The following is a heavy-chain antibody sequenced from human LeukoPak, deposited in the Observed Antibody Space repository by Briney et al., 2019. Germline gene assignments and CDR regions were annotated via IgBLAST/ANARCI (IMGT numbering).Heavy chain of an antibody. V-gene: IGHV3-23*01. CDR3: ARDPTWDYVWGSYRYTGRDY. J-gene: IGHJ4*02. CDR2: ISGSGGST. Sequence: GGSLRLSCAASGFTFSSYAMSWVRQAPGKGLEWVSAISGSGGSTYYADSVKGPFTISRDNSKNTLYLQMNSLRAEDTAVYYCARDPTWDYVWGSYRYTGRDYWGQGTLVTVSS. D-gene: IGHD3-16*02. CDR1: GFTFSSYA.